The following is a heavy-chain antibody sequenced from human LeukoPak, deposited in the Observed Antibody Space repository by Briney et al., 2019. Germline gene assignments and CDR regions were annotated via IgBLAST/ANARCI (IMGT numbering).Heavy chain of an antibody. D-gene: IGHD2-2*02. CDR2: MYTSGST. Sequence: PSETLSLTCTVSGGSISSYYWSWIRQPAGKGLEWIGRMYTSGSTNYNPSLKSRVTMSVDTSKNQFSLKLSSVTAADTAVYYCASLHCSSTSCYNNWFDPWGQGTLVTVSS. J-gene: IGHJ5*02. CDR1: GGSISSYY. CDR3: ASLHCSSTSCYNNWFDP. V-gene: IGHV4-4*07.